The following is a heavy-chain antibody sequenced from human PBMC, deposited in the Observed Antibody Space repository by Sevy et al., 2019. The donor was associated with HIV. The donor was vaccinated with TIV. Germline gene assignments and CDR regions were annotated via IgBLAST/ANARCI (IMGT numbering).Heavy chain of an antibody. J-gene: IGHJ4*02. D-gene: IGHD6-13*01. Sequence: GGSLRLSCAASGFTFSSYSMNRVRQAPGKGLEWVSSISSSVSYIYYADSVKGRFTISRDNAKNSLYLQMNSLRAEDTAVYYCATLGGSSSWYGDTYYFDYWGQGTLVTVSS. V-gene: IGHV3-21*01. CDR3: ATLGGSSSWYGDTYYFDY. CDR1: GFTFSSYS. CDR2: ISSSVSYI.